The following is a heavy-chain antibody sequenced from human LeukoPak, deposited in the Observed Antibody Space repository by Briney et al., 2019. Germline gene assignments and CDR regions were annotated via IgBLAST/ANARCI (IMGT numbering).Heavy chain of an antibody. CDR1: GFTFSSYA. J-gene: IGHJ3*02. D-gene: IGHD2-15*01. CDR3: ARVVVVVAATLGAFDI. V-gene: IGHV3-23*01. CDR2: ISGSGGST. Sequence: GGSLRLSCAASGFTFSSYAMSWVRQAPGKGLEWVSAISGSGGSTYYADSVKGRFTISRDNSKNTLYLQMNSLRAEDTAVYYCARVVVVVAATLGAFDIWGQGTMVTVSS.